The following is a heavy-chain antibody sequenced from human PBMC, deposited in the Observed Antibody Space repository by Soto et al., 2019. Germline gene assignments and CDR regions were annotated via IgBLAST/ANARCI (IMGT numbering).Heavy chain of an antibody. CDR2: IWYDGSNK. D-gene: IGHD2-2*01. CDR1: GFTFSSYG. Sequence: PGGSLRLSCAASGFTFSSYGMHWVRQAPGKGLEWVAVIWYDGSNKYYADSVKGRFTISRDNSKNTLYLQMNSLRAEDTAVYYCARDRFSARQKVVVPAAIDYWGQGTLVTVSS. CDR3: ARDRFSARQKVVVPAAIDY. V-gene: IGHV3-33*01. J-gene: IGHJ4*02.